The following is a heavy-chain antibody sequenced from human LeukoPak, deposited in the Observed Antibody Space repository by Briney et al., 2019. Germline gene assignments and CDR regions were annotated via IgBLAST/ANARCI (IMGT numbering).Heavy chain of an antibody. D-gene: IGHD5-12*01. J-gene: IGHJ4*02. Sequence: GGSLRLSCAASGFTFSSYWMSWVRQAPGKGLEWVANMKRDGSEKYYVDSVKGRFTISRDNAKNSLYLQMNSLRAEDTAVYYCARDKGYSGYDFDYWGQGTLVTVSS. CDR1: GFTFSSYW. CDR3: ARDKGYSGYDFDY. V-gene: IGHV3-7*01. CDR2: MKRDGSEK.